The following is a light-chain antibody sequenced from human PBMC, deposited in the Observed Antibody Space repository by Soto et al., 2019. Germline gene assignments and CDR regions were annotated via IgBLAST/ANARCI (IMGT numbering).Light chain of an antibody. CDR1: QSVTTN. V-gene: IGKV3-15*01. J-gene: IGKJ1*01. Sequence: EILLTQSPGALAVSPGEVATLSCRASQSVTTNLAWYQQEPGQAPRLLIYGASTRATGIPARFSGSGSGTEFTLTISSLQSEDFAVYYCQQYNNWPWTFGQGTKVDIK. CDR2: GAS. CDR3: QQYNNWPWT.